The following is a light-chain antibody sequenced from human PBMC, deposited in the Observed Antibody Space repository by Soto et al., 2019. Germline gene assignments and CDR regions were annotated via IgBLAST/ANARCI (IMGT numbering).Light chain of an antibody. J-gene: IGKJ2*01. CDR1: QSVSNKY. CDR3: QQYGSAPPYT. V-gene: IGKV3-20*01. Sequence: EVVLTQSPGTLSLSPGERATLSCRASQSVSNKYLAWYQQKPGQAPRLLIVGSSDRSTGIPDRFSGSGAGTDFTLXISRLAPEDFAVYYCQQYGSAPPYTFGQGTKLEIK. CDR2: GSS.